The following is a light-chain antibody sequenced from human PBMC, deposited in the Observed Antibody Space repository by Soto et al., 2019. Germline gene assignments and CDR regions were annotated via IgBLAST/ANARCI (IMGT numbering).Light chain of an antibody. Sequence: QSALTQPASVSGSPGQSITISCTGTSRDVGGYNSVSWYQQHPGKAPKLMIYEVSNRPSGVSTRFSGSKSGNTASLTISGLQAEDEADYYCTSYTSTISHVLFGGGTKVTVL. CDR2: EVS. CDR3: TSYTSTISHVL. J-gene: IGLJ2*01. CDR1: SRDVGGYNS. V-gene: IGLV2-14*01.